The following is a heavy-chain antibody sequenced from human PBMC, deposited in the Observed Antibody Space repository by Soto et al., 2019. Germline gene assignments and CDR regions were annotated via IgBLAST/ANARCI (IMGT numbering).Heavy chain of an antibody. CDR3: ARGPVAAFIQTRLGRVRFDL. CDR1: GESLGGFH. V-gene: IGHV4-34*01. D-gene: IGHD6-19*01. J-gene: IGHJ4*01. CDR2: IRRSGST. Sequence: QVQLQQCGAGLLKPSETLSLTCAVSGESLGGFHWSWIRQPPGKGLGWIGGIRRSGSTNYDPSLQTRVTMPMATSRKQVALRLGSVTDADTPCNYGARGPVAAFIQTRLGRVRFDLWGHGHLVIVSS.